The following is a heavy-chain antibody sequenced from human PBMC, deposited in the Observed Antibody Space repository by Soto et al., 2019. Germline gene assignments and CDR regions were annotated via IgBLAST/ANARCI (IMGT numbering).Heavy chain of an antibody. J-gene: IGHJ4*02. CDR1: GYTFTSYG. CDR3: ARIWDNSSGWQIIDH. Sequence: ASVKVSCKASGYTFTSYGISWVRQAPGQGLEWMGWISAYNGNTNYAQKLQGRVTMTTDTSTSTAYMELRSLRSDDTAVYYCARIWDNSSGWQIIDHWGQGTLVTVSS. D-gene: IGHD6-19*01. CDR2: ISAYNGNT. V-gene: IGHV1-18*01.